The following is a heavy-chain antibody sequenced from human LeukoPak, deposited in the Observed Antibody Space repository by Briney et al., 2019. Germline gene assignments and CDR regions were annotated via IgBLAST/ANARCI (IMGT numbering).Heavy chain of an antibody. Sequence: GGSLRLSCAASGFNFDAYAMDWVRQGPGRGVEGVSGVSWDSTRMAYADSVKGRFTISRDNAKNSLYLQMTSLRPEDTAVYYCSRSPDFWSALDFWGQGTLVAVSS. J-gene: IGHJ4*02. D-gene: IGHD3-3*01. CDR1: GFNFDAYA. CDR3: SRSPDFWSALDF. CDR2: VSWDSTRM. V-gene: IGHV3-9*01.